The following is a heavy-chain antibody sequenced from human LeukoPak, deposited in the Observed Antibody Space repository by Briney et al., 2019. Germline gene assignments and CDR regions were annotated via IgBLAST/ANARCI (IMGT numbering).Heavy chain of an antibody. CDR1: RFTFRSYG. Sequence: PGGSLRLSCAASRFTFRSYGMHWVRQAPGKGLEWVSSISSSSSYIKYADSVKGRFTISRDNAKNSLYLQMNSLRAEDTAVYYCARGRGVGATALDYWGQGTLVTVSS. CDR3: ARGRGVGATALDY. J-gene: IGHJ4*02. D-gene: IGHD1-26*01. V-gene: IGHV3-21*01. CDR2: ISSSSSYI.